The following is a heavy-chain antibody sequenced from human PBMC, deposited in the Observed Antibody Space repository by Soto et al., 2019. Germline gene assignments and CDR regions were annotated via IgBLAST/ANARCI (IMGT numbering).Heavy chain of an antibody. CDR1: GFTFSAYY. J-gene: IGHJ3*02. V-gene: IGHV1-69*13. CDR2: IIPNCGTA. CDR3: ARRPDYESGFDI. D-gene: IGHD4-17*01. Sequence: SVKVSCKASGFTFSAYYIYWVRQAPGQGLEWMGWIIPNCGTANNAQKFQGRVTMTGDESTSTAYMELSGLRSGDTGVDYCARRPDYESGFDIWGQGTMVTVSS.